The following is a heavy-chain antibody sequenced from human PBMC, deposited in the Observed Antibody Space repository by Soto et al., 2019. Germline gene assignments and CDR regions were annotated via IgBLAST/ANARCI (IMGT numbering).Heavy chain of an antibody. J-gene: IGHJ6*02. V-gene: IGHV4-34*01. CDR1: GGSFSSYY. Sequence: SETLALTCTVSGGSFSSYYWSWIRQPPGKGLEWIGEINHSGSTNYNPSLKSRVTISVDTSKNQFSLKLSSVTAADTAVYYCASRARGFGGVIKGWDYSYGMDGWGHGTRV. D-gene: IGHD3-3*01. CDR2: INHSGST. CDR3: ASRARGFGGVIKGWDYSYGMDG.